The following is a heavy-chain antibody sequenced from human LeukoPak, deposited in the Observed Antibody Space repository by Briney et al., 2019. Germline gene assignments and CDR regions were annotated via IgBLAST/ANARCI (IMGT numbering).Heavy chain of an antibody. V-gene: IGHV3-23*01. D-gene: IGHD3-3*01. CDR3: ANNLGTYYDFWSGYSAGSSPYGMDV. J-gene: IGHJ6*02. Sequence: GGSLRLSCAASGFTFSSYAMSWVRQAPGKGLEWVSAISGSGGSTYYADSVKGRFTISGDNSKNTLYLQMNSLRAEDTAVYYCANNLGTYYDFWSGYSAGSSPYGMDVWGQGTTVTVSS. CDR2: ISGSGGST. CDR1: GFTFSSYA.